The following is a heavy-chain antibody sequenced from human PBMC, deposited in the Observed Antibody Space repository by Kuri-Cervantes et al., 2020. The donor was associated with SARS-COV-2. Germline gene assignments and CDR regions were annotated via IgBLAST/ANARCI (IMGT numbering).Heavy chain of an antibody. CDR1: GYTFTGYY. V-gene: IGHV1-2*02. CDR2: INPNSGGT. Sequence: ASVKVSCKASGYTFTGYYMHWVRQAPGQGLEWMGWINPNSGGTNYAQKFQGRVTMTRDTSISTAYMELSRLRSDDTAVYYCASLGERPQYYVILTGYYMKKPLDKDYWGQGTLVTVSS. J-gene: IGHJ4*02. CDR3: ASLGERPQYYVILTGYYMKKPLDKDY. D-gene: IGHD3-9*01.